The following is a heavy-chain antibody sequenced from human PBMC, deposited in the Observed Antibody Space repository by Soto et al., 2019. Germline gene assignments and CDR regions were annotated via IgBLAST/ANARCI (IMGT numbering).Heavy chain of an antibody. CDR1: GGSISSGGYY. D-gene: IGHD6-19*01. J-gene: IGHJ4*02. Sequence: SETLSLTCTVSGGSISSGGYYWSWIRQHPGKGLEWIGYIYYSGSTYYNPSLKSRVTISIDTSKNQFSLKLSSVTAADTAVYYCARAFQWLVYSYFFDYWGPGTLVTVSS. CDR2: IYYSGST. V-gene: IGHV4-31*03. CDR3: ARAFQWLVYSYFFDY.